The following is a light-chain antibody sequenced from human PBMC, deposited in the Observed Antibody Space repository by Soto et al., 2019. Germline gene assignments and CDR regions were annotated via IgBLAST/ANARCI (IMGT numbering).Light chain of an antibody. J-gene: IGLJ1*01. CDR1: SSDVGSFDS. CDR3: SSFTTSSTLV. Sequence: LTQPASVSGSPGQPITISCTGTSSDVGSFDSVAWYQHNPGKAPKLMIYDVSNRPSGVSSRFSGSKSGNTASLSTSGLQTEDEANYYCSSFTTSSTLVFGTGTKVTVL. CDR2: DVS. V-gene: IGLV2-14*01.